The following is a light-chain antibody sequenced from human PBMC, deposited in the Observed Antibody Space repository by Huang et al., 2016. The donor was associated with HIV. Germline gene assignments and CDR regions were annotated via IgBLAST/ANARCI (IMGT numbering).Light chain of an antibody. Sequence: DIVMTQSPGSLTVSLGERASINCTSSQPLLSTANNKIYLAWYQQKPRQPPKALIYWASSREAGVPERFSGSGSGTDFTLTISSLQAEDGALYYCQQYYSASITFGQGTRVEI. J-gene: IGKJ5*01. CDR2: WAS. CDR1: QPLLSTANNKIY. V-gene: IGKV4-1*01. CDR3: QQYYSASIT.